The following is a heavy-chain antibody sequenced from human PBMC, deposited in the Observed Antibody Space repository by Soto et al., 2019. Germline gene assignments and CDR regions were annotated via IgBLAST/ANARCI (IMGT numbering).Heavy chain of an antibody. Sequence: QVQLVESGGGVVQPGRSLRLSCAASGFTFSSYAMYWVRQAPGKGLEWVAVISYDGSNEYYADSVKGRFTIFRDNSKNTLYRLMSSLRAEDTAVYYCARGDWGAMVSYFDYWGQGTQVTVSS. CDR2: ISYDGSNE. J-gene: IGHJ4*02. D-gene: IGHD5-18*01. CDR3: ARGDWGAMVSYFDY. V-gene: IGHV3-30-3*01. CDR1: GFTFSSYA.